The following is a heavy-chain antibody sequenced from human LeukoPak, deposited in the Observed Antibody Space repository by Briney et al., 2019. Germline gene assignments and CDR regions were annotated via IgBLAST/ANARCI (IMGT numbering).Heavy chain of an antibody. CDR2: INHSGST. V-gene: IGHV4-34*01. J-gene: IGHJ4*02. D-gene: IGHD5-12*01. CDR1: GGSFSGYY. CDR3: ARPRGYSGYFDY. Sequence: SETLSLTCAVYGGSFSGYYWSWIRHPPGQGLEWIGEINHSGSTNYNPYLKSRVTITVDTSKNQFSLKLSSVTAADTAVYYCARPRGYSGYFDYWGQGTLVTVSS.